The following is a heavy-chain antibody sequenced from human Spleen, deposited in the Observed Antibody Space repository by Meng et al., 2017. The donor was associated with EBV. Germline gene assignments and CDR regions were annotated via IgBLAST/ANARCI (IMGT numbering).Heavy chain of an antibody. V-gene: IGHV3-21*01. CDR2: ISSASSYI. CDR3: ARAKDYYDSSGQDY. Sequence: EVQLVESGGXLVKPGGSLXLSCAASGFTFSSYSMNWVRQATGKGLEWVSSISSASSYIYYADSVKGRFTISRDNAKNSLYLQMNSLRDEDTAVYFCARAKDYYDSSGQDYWGQGTLVTVSS. D-gene: IGHD3-22*01. J-gene: IGHJ4*02. CDR1: GFTFSSYS.